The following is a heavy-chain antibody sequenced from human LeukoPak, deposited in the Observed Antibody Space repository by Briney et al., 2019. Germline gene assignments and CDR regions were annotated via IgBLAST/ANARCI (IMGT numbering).Heavy chain of an antibody. CDR1: GGSISSYY. Sequence: SETLSLTCTVSGGSISSYYWSWIRQPPGKGLEWIGYIYYSGGTNYNPSLKSRVTISVATSKNQFSLKLSSVTAADTAVYYCARRVGVVVPAAMTRGNAFDIWGQGTMVTVSS. CDR3: ARRVGVVVPAAMTRGNAFDI. J-gene: IGHJ3*02. CDR2: IYYSGGT. V-gene: IGHV4-59*08. D-gene: IGHD2-2*01.